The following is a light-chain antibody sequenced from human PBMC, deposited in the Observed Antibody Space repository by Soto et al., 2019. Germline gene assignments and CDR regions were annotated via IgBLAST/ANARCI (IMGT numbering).Light chain of an antibody. CDR3: SSYTSSGTLWV. CDR1: RSDVGGYKY. V-gene: IGLV2-14*01. Sequence: QSALTQPASVSGSPGQSITIYCTGTRSDVGGYKYVSWYQQHPGKVPKLMIYEVSNRPSGVSNPFSGSKSGNTASLTISGLQAECEADYYCSSYTSSGTLWVFCGGTKLTVL. CDR2: EVS. J-gene: IGLJ3*02.